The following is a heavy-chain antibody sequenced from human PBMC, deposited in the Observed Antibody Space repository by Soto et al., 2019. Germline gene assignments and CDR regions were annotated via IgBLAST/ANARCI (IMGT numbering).Heavy chain of an antibody. J-gene: IGHJ4*02. V-gene: IGHV2-70*01. CDR1: GFSLSTSGMC. D-gene: IGHD3-9*01. CDR2: IDWDDDK. Sequence: SCRTLVNPTHTLTLTCTFSGFSLSTSGMCVSWIRQPPVKALELLALIDWDDDKYSSTSLKTRLTISKDTSKNQVVLTMTNMDPVDTATYYCARTAYYDILTGYWQIDYWGQGTLVTSPQ. CDR3: ARTAYYDILTGYWQIDY.